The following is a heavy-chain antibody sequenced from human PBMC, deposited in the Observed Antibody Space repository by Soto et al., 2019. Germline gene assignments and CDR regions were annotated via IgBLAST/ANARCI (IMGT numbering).Heavy chain of an antibody. CDR3: AALAAASTGSYDY. J-gene: IGHJ4*02. V-gene: IGHV4-31*03. D-gene: IGHD6-13*01. Sequence: QVQLQESGPGLVKPSQTLSLTCTFSVSGGSIRSGGYYWSWVRQHPGKGLESIGYISDSGSTTYNPSLKSRVNMSVDTSKKQFSRGLTSVTAADTAVYYCAALAAASTGSYDYWGQGTLVTVSS. CDR1: GGSIRSGGYY. CDR2: ISDSGST.